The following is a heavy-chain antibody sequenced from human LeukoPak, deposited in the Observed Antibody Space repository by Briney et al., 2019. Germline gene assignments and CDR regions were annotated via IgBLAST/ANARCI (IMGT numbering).Heavy chain of an antibody. Sequence: GGSLRLSCAASGFTFSGSAMHWVRQVSGKGLEWVGRIRSKANNYATAYAASVKGRFTISRDDSQNTAYLQMNSLKTEDTAVYYCTTTRDITMIVVDPGWGQGTLVTVSS. J-gene: IGHJ4*02. D-gene: IGHD3-22*01. V-gene: IGHV3-73*01. CDR1: GFTFSGSA. CDR2: IRSKANNYAT. CDR3: TTTRDITMIVVDPG.